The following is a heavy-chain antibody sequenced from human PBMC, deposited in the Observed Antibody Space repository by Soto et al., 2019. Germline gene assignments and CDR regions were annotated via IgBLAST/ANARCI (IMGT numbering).Heavy chain of an antibody. D-gene: IGHD6-19*01. J-gene: IGHJ6*02. CDR3: ARDSWGLAVPDYHYYAMDV. Sequence: QVQLVQSGAEVKKPGASVRVSCEASGYTFTSYGISWVRQAPGQVLEWMGWISVYSGSTNYAQKLQGRVTMTTDRSTRAVYMELRSLRSDDTAVYYCARDSWGLAVPDYHYYAMDVWGQGTTVTVS. CDR2: ISVYSGST. CDR1: GYTFTSYG. V-gene: IGHV1-18*04.